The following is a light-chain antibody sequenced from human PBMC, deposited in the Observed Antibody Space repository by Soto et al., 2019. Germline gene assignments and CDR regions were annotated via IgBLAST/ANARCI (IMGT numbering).Light chain of an antibody. CDR1: SSDVGFYDR. CDR3: SLYTTSSTYV. Sequence: QSALTQPPSVSGSPGQSVTISCTGTSSDVGFYDRVSWYQQPPGTGPKLMIYEVSNRPSGVPDRFSGSKSGNTASLTISGLQAEDEADYYCSLYTTSSTYVFGTGTKVTVL. CDR2: EVS. V-gene: IGLV2-18*01. J-gene: IGLJ1*01.